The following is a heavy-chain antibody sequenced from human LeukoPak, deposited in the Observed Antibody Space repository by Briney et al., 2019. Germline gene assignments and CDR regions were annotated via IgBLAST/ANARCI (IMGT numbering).Heavy chain of an antibody. D-gene: IGHD1-7*01. V-gene: IGHV3-74*01. J-gene: IGHJ3*02. CDR3: ARPPKDWNYGRAFDI. CDR2: ISSDGSTT. CDR1: GFTFSSYW. Sequence: GGSLRLSRVASGFTFSSYWMHWVRQAPGKGLVWVSRISSDGSTTSYADSVRGRFTISRDNAKNTLYLQMNSLRGEDTAVYYCARPPKDWNYGRAFDIWGQGTLVTVSS.